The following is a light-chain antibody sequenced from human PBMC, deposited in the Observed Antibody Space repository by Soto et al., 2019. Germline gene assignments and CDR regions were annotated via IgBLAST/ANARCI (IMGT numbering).Light chain of an antibody. CDR3: QQADTFPIT. J-gene: IGKJ5*01. CDR1: HYIDSW. Sequence: DIQMTQSPSSVSASVGDTVTITCRASHYIDSWLAWYQQKPGKAPKLLIYDASRLRTGVPSTFSGSRSGTDFTLTITDLRPEDFATYYCQQADTFPITFGQGTRLDIK. V-gene: IGKV1-12*01. CDR2: DAS.